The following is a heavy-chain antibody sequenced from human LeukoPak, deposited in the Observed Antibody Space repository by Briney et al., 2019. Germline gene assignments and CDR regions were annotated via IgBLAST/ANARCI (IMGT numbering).Heavy chain of an antibody. CDR3: ARSRAAAIYYFDY. CDR2: IWYDGSNK. Sequence: GGSLRLSCAASGFTFSSYGMHWVRQAPGKGLEWVAIIWYDGSNKYYADSVKGRFTISRDNSKNTLYLQISSLRAEDTAVYYCARSRAAAIYYFDYWGQGTLVTVSS. J-gene: IGHJ4*02. V-gene: IGHV3-33*01. D-gene: IGHD6-13*01. CDR1: GFTFSSYG.